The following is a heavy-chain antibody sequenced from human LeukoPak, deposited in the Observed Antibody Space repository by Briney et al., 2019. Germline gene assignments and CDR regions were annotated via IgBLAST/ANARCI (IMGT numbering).Heavy chain of an antibody. D-gene: IGHD3-9*01. V-gene: IGHV4-4*07. Sequence: PSETLSLTCTVSGGSISSYFWRWIRQPAGKGLEWIGRIYTSGSPNYNPSLKSRVTISVDTPKNQFSLMLSSVTAADTAVYYCARGILTQMDVWGKGSTVTVSS. CDR2: IYTSGSP. CDR1: GGSISSYF. J-gene: IGHJ6*04. CDR3: ARGILTQMDV.